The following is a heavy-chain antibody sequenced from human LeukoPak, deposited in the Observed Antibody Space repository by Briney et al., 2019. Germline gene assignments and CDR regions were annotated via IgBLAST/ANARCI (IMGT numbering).Heavy chain of an antibody. D-gene: IGHD3-3*01. CDR2: IYYSGST. Sequence: PSETLSLTCAVSGGSISSSNWWSWVRQPPGKGLEWIGSIYYSGSTYYNPSLKSRVTISVDTSKNQFSLKLSSVTAADTAVYYCARHDDDFWSGYPPRGDWFDPWGQGTLVAVSS. J-gene: IGHJ5*02. CDR3: ARHDDDFWSGYPPRGDWFDP. V-gene: IGHV4-39*01. CDR1: GGSISSSNW.